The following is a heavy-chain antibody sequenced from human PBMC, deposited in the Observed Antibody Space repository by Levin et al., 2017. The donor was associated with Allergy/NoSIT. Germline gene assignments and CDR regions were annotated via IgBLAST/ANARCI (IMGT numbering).Heavy chain of an antibody. J-gene: IGHJ4*02. CDR2: ISSSSSYI. Sequence: LSLTCAASGFTFSSYSMNWVRQAPGKGLEWVSSISSSSSYIYYADSVKGRFTISRDNAKNSLYLQMNSLRAEDTAVYYCAPYCSGGSCYSGGHWGQGTLVTVSS. V-gene: IGHV3-21*01. CDR1: GFTFSSYS. D-gene: IGHD2-15*01. CDR3: APYCSGGSCYSGGH.